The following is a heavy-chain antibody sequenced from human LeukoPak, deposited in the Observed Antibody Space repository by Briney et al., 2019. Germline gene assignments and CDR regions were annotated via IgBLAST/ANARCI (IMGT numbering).Heavy chain of an antibody. CDR3: TSSFYVSSGYRY. CDR1: GFTFSNAW. Sequence: GGSLRLSCAASGFTFSNAWMNWVRQAPGKGLEWVGRIKSKTDGGTIDYAAPVKDRFTISRDDSKDTLYLQMNSLKTEDTAVYYCTSSFYVSSGYRYWGQGTLVTVSS. CDR2: IKSKTDGGTI. D-gene: IGHD3-22*01. J-gene: IGHJ4*02. V-gene: IGHV3-15*01.